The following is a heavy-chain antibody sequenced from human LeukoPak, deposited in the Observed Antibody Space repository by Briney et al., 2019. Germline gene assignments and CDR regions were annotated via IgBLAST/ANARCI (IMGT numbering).Heavy chain of an antibody. CDR3: ARAGRYSSGWYDLSADYYYYYYMDV. CDR2: TYYRSKWYN. Sequence: SQTLSLTCAISGDSVSSNSAAWNWIRQSPSRGLEWLGRTYYRSKWYNDYAVSVKSRITINPDTSKDQFSLQLNSVTPEDTAVYYCARAGRYSSGWYDLSADYYYYYYMDVWGKGTTVTISS. D-gene: IGHD6-19*01. V-gene: IGHV6-1*01. J-gene: IGHJ6*03. CDR1: GDSVSSNSAA.